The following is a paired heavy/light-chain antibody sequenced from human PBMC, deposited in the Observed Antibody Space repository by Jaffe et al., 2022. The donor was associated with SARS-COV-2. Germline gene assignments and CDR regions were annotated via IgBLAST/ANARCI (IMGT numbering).Light chain of an antibody. CDR2: GAS. CDR1: QSVSSSY. CDR3: QQYGSSPGFT. J-gene: IGKJ3*01. Sequence: EIVLTQSPGTLSLSPGERATLSCRASQSVSSSYLAWYQQKPGQAPRLLIYGASSRATGIPDRFSGSGSGTDFTLTISRLEPEDFAVYYCQQYGSSPGFTFGPGTKVDIK. V-gene: IGKV3-20*01.
Heavy chain of an antibody. Sequence: QVQLQESGPGLVKPSQTLSLTCTVSGGSISSGGYYWSWIRQHPGKGLEWIGYIYYSGSTYYNPSLKSRVTISVDTSKNQFSLKLSSVTAADTAVYYCARWSESVAAAGLYWYFDLWGRGTLVTVSS. CDR3: ARWSESVAAAGLYWYFDL. J-gene: IGHJ2*01. CDR2: IYYSGST. D-gene: IGHD6-13*01. V-gene: IGHV4-31*03. CDR1: GGSISSGGYY.